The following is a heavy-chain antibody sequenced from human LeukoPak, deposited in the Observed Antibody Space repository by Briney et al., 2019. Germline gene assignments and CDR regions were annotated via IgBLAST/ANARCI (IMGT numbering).Heavy chain of an antibody. D-gene: IGHD1-1*01. J-gene: IGHJ3*01. CDR1: GFSFHTYA. V-gene: IGHV3-23*01. Sequence: GGSLRPSCTASGFSFHTYAMSRGRQAPRKGLEWVSTISGSGGGTYFADSVKGRFTISRDNSKNTLYLQMNSLRAEDTAVYYCAKTLPRVHAALDVWGQGAMVTVSS. CDR2: ISGSGGGT. CDR3: AKTLPRVHAALDV.